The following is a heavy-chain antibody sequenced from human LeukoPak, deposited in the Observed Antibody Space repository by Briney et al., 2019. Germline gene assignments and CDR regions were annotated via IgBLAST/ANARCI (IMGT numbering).Heavy chain of an antibody. CDR3: ARVSGLRYFDWFHQTIDY. CDR2: INHSGST. CDR1: GGSFSGYY. V-gene: IGHV4-34*01. D-gene: IGHD3-9*01. J-gene: IGHJ4*02. Sequence: PSETLSLTCAVYGGSFSGYYWSWIRQPPGKGLEWIGEINHSGSTNYNPSLKSRVTISVDTSKNQFSLKLSSVTAADTAVYYCARVSGLRYFDWFHQTIDYWGRGTLVTVSS.